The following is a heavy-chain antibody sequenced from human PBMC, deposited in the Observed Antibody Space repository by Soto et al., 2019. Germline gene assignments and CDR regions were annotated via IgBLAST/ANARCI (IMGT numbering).Heavy chain of an antibody. J-gene: IGHJ4*02. Sequence: EVHLVESGGGLVQPGGSLRLSCAASGFTVGNNYMSWVRRAPGKGLEWVSIIHRGGSTSYADSVKGRFTISRDSSKNILYLQINGLTADDTAVYYCARSANTYGSPFDHWGQGALVTVSS. V-gene: IGHV3-66*01. D-gene: IGHD3-10*01. CDR3: ARSANTYGSPFDH. CDR2: IHRGGST. CDR1: GFTVGNNY.